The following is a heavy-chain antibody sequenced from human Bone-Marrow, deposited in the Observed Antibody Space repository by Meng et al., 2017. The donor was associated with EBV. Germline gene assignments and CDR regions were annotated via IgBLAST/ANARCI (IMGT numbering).Heavy chain of an antibody. D-gene: IGHD5-18*01. Sequence: LQLQESGSGLVKPSQTLSLTCAVSGGSISSGGYSWSWIRQPPGKGLEWIGYIYHSGSTYYNPSLKSRVTISVDRSKNQFSLKLSSVTAADTAVYYCARDNVDTAMVPHWGQGTLVTVSS. J-gene: IGHJ4*02. CDR3: ARDNVDTAMVPH. CDR1: GGSISSGGYS. V-gene: IGHV4-30-2*01. CDR2: IYHSGST.